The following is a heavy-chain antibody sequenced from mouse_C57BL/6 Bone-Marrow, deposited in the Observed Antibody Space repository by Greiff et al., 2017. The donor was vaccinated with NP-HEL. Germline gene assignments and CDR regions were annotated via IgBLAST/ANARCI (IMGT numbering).Heavy chain of an antibody. V-gene: IGHV5-17*01. CDR3: ARRYRGLYYYAMDY. CDR1: GFTFSDYG. Sequence: EVQRVESGGGLVKPGGSLKLSCAASGFTFSDYGMHWVRQAPEKGLEWVAYISSGSSTIYYADPVKGRFTISRDNAKNTLFLQMTSLRSEDTAMYYCARRYRGLYYYAMDYWGQGTSVTVSS. D-gene: IGHD2-12*01. CDR2: ISSGSSTI. J-gene: IGHJ4*01.